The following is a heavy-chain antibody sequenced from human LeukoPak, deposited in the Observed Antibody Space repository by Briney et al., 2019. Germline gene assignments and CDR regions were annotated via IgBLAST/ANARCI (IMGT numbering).Heavy chain of an antibody. CDR3: AKNERWGYYYGSSLFDY. J-gene: IGHJ4*02. V-gene: IGHV3-33*06. CDR2: IWYDGSNK. Sequence: PGRSLRLSCAAPGFTFSSYGMHWVRQAPGKGLEWVAVIWYDGSNKYYADSVKGRFTISRDNSKNTLYLQMNSLRAEDTAVYYCAKNERWGYYYGSSLFDYWGQGTLVTVSS. CDR1: GFTFSSYG. D-gene: IGHD3-10*01.